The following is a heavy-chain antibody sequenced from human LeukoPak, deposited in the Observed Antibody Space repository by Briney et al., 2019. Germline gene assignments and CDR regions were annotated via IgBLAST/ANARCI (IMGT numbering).Heavy chain of an antibody. Sequence: GGSLRLSCAASGFTLSSYSMNWVRQAPGKGLEWVSYISSSSSTIYYADSVKGRYTISRDNAHNSLYLQMNSLRAEDTAVYYCARDGTRYYYYYYMDVWGKGTTVTVSS. CDR1: GFTLSSYS. V-gene: IGHV3-48*04. D-gene: IGHD1-26*01. CDR2: ISSSSSTI. CDR3: ARDGTRYYYYYYMDV. J-gene: IGHJ6*03.